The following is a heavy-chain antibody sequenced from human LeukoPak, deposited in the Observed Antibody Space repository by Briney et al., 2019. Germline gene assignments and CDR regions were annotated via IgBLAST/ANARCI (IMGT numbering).Heavy chain of an antibody. Sequence: PGGSLRLSCAASGFNFRNYWLHWVRPAPGKGRVWVSRINSDGRSTSYADSVKGRFNISRDNAENTLYLQINSLSGEDTAVYYCATDEAAIGRLDYWGQGTRVSDSS. CDR1: GFNFRNYW. V-gene: IGHV3-74*01. CDR2: INSDGRST. D-gene: IGHD1-1*01. J-gene: IGHJ4*02. CDR3: ATDEAAIGRLDY.